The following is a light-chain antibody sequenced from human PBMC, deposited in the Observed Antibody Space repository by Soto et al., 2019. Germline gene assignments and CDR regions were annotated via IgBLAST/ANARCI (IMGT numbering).Light chain of an antibody. CDR1: GRDIGAYDY. Sequence: QSARTQPASVSGSPGQSITISCTGSGRDIGAYDYVSWYQQHPGKAPKLLIYGVKNRPSGASYRFSASKSAFTASLTISGLQAEDEAHYYCSSYTTSYFYVFGPGTKVTVL. V-gene: IGLV2-14*01. CDR2: GVK. J-gene: IGLJ1*01. CDR3: SSYTTSYFYV.